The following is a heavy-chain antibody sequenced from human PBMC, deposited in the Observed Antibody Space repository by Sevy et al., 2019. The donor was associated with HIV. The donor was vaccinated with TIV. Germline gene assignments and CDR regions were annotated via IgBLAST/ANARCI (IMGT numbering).Heavy chain of an antibody. CDR1: GFTFSSYW. J-gene: IGHJ6*02. CDR2: IKQDGSAK. D-gene: IGHD3-10*01. CDR3: ARDQGNTGIYYYYGMDV. Sequence: GGSLRLSCAASGFTFSSYWMSWVRQAPGKGLEWVANIKQDGSAKYYGDSVKGRFTISRDNAKNSLYLQMNSLRAEDTAVYYCARDQGNTGIYYYYGMDVWGQGTTVTVSS. V-gene: IGHV3-7*01.